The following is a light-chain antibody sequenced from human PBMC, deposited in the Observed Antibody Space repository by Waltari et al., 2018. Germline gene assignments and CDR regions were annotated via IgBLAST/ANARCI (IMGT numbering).Light chain of an antibody. V-gene: IGLV3-1*01. Sequence: SYELTQPPSVSVSPGQTPSIPSSGDKLGDKHACRYQPKPGQSPVLVIYQDNNRPSRSPERFSGSNSGNTATLTISGTQAMDEADYYCQAWDSITVVFGGGTKLTVL. J-gene: IGLJ2*01. CDR1: KLGDKH. CDR2: QDN. CDR3: QAWDSITVV.